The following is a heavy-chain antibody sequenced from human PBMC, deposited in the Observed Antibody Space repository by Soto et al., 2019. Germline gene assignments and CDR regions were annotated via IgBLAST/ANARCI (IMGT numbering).Heavy chain of an antibody. J-gene: IGHJ3*02. CDR2: IKEDGSEK. D-gene: IGHD3-22*01. Sequence: PGGSLRLSCAASGFPFSKYWINWVRQTPGKGLEWVANIKEDGSEKWYVDSVKGRFTISRDNAKNSLYLQMSSLRVEDTAVYYCARGDYYDTSGPFSDAFDIWGQGTMVTVS. V-gene: IGHV3-7*04. CDR3: ARGDYYDTSGPFSDAFDI. CDR1: GFPFSKYW.